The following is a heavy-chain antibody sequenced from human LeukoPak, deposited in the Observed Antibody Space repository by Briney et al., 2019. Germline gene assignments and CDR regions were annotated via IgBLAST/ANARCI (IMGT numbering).Heavy chain of an antibody. CDR2: IYSGGST. V-gene: IGHV3-66*02. CDR1: GFTVSSNY. CDR3: ARDKMYSSSWYYYYYYYMDV. D-gene: IGHD6-13*01. J-gene: IGHJ6*03. Sequence: GGSLRLSCAASGFTVSSNYMSWVRQAPGRGLEWVSVIYSGGSTYYADSVKGRFTISRDNSKNTLYLQMNSPRAEDTAVYYCARDKMYSSSWYYYYYYYMDVWGKGTTVTVSS.